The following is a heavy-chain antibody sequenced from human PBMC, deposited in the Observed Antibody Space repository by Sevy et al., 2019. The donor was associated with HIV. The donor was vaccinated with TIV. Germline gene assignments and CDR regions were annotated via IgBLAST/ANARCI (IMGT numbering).Heavy chain of an antibody. V-gene: IGHV1-46*01. D-gene: IGHD3-16*01. J-gene: IGHJ4*02. CDR3: VAGNYGSALLSDS. CDR2: INPSGDTR. Sequence: ASVKVSCKASKYTFTSNYVHWVRLAPGQGLEWMGIINPSGDTRNYAQKFQGRVTLTRDTSTSTVYMELSSLRSEDTAVYYCVAGNYGSALLSDSWGQGTLVTVSS. CDR1: KYTFTSNY.